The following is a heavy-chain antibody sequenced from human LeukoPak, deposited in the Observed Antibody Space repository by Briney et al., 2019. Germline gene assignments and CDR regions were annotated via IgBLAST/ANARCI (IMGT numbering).Heavy chain of an antibody. CDR1: GFTFSSYS. V-gene: IGHV3-48*01. J-gene: IGHJ5*02. Sequence: AGESLRLSCAASGFTFSSYSMNWVRQAPGKGLEWVSYISSASNTIYYADSVKGRFTISRDNAKNSLYLQMNSLRAEDTAMYYCARDGWFGDYNWFDPWGQGTLATVSS. CDR3: ARDGWFGDYNWFDP. CDR2: ISSASNTI. D-gene: IGHD3-10*01.